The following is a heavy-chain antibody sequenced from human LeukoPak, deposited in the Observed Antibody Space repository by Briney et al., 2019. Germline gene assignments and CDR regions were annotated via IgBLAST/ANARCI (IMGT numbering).Heavy chain of an antibody. CDR3: ARDWLTTARTLDA. V-gene: IGHV3-30*03. CDR1: GFTFSSYG. D-gene: IGHD5-12*01. CDR2: ISYDGSNK. J-gene: IGHJ3*01. Sequence: PGGSLRLSCAASGFTFSSYGMHWVRQAPGKGLEWVAVISYDGSNKYYADSVKGRFTISRDNAKNSLYLQINSLRAEDTALYYCARDWLTTARTLDAWGQGTMVTVSS.